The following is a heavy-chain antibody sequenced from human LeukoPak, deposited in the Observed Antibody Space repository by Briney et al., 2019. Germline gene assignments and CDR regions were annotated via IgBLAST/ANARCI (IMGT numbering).Heavy chain of an antibody. V-gene: IGHV4-59*01. CDR3: ARKYSYGYYEGVFWFDP. CDR2: IYYSGST. J-gene: IGHJ5*02. D-gene: IGHD5-18*01. Sequence: SETLSLTCTISGGSISSYYWSWIRQPPGKGLEWIGYIYYSGSTNYNPSLKSRVTISVDTSKNQFSLKLSSVTAADTAVYYCARKYSYGYYEGVFWFDPWGQGTLVTVSS. CDR1: GGSISSYY.